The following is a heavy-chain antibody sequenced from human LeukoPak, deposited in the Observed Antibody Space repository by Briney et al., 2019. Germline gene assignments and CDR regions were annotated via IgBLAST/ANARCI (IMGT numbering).Heavy chain of an antibody. CDR3: ARLHFFGYSGYAFDY. D-gene: IGHD5-12*01. CDR2: IYYSGST. J-gene: IGHJ4*02. CDR1: GGSISSSSYY. Sequence: SETLSLTCTVSGGSISSSSYYWGWIRQSPGKGLEWIGSIYYSGSTYYNPSLKSRATISVDTSKNQFSLKLSSVTAADTAVYYCARLHFFGYSGYAFDYWGQGTLVTVSS. V-gene: IGHV4-39*07.